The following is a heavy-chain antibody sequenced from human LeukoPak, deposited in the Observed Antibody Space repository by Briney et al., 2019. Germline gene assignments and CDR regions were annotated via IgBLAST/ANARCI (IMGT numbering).Heavy chain of an antibody. J-gene: IGHJ3*01. CDR3: ARVAGPRAGGV. CDR2: ISSSSSTI. CDR1: GFTFSSYS. D-gene: IGHD2-15*01. V-gene: IGHV3-48*04. Sequence: GGSLRLSCAASGFTFSSYSMNWVRQAPGKGLEWVSYISSSSSTIYYADSVKGRFTISRDNAKNSLYLQMNSLRAEDTAVYYCARVAGPRAGGVWGQGTMVTVSS.